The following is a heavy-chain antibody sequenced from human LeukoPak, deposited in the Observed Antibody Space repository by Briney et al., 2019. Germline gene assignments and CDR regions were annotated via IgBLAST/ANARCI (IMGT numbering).Heavy chain of an antibody. CDR2: IFYSGST. Sequence: PSETLSLTCGVSGGSFSGYYWGWVRQPPGKALEWIGNIFYSGSTYYSPSLKSRVTISLDTSRNQFSLKLNSVTAADTAVYYCAKSNGYGLIDIWGQGTMVTVSS. J-gene: IGHJ3*02. V-gene: IGHV4-34*12. CDR3: AKSNGYGLIDI. CDR1: GGSFSGYY. D-gene: IGHD3-22*01.